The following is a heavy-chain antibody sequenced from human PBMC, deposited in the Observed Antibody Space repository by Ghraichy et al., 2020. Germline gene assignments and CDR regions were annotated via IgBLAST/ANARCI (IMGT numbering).Heavy chain of an antibody. Sequence: SHTLSLTCTVSGDSISSSSYLWGWIRQPPGQGLEWIGSIYYSGTTYYNPSLKSRVSISVDTSKNQFSLNLSSVTAADTAVNYCARSRSGGIIITFGGIVARLDVWGKGTTVTVSS. V-gene: IGHV4-39*01. D-gene: IGHD3-16*02. J-gene: IGHJ6*04. CDR1: GDSISSSSYL. CDR2: IYYSGTT. CDR3: ARSRSGGIIITFGGIVARLDV.